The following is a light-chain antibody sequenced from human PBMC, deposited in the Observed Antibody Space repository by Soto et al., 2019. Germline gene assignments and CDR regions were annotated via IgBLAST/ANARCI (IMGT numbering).Light chain of an antibody. Sequence: AIQMTQSPSSLSASVGDRVTITCRASQDIRNELGWYQQKPGKAPKLLIYGASSLQSGVPLRFSGSGSGTDFTLTISSLQPEDFATYYCLQDYSYPWTFGQGTEVEN. CDR1: QDIRNE. CDR3: LQDYSYPWT. J-gene: IGKJ1*01. V-gene: IGKV1-6*01. CDR2: GAS.